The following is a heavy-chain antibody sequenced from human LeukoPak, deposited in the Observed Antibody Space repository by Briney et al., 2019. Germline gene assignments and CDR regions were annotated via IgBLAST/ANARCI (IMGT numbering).Heavy chain of an antibody. J-gene: IGHJ1*01. CDR3: ARDWPTIAAAGTIPEYFQH. V-gene: IGHV3-33*01. CDR1: GFTFSSYG. CDR2: IWYDGSNK. Sequence: VQPGRSLRLSCVASGFTFSSYGMHWVRQAPGKGLEWVAVIWYDGSNKYYADSVKGRFTISRDNSKNTLYLQMNSLRAEDTAVYYCARDWPTIAAAGTIPEYFQHWGQGTLVTVSS. D-gene: IGHD6-13*01.